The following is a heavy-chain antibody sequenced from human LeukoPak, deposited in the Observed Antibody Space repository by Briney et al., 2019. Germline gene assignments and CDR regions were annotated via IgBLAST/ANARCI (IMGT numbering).Heavy chain of an antibody. Sequence: SETLSLTCAVSGYSISSGYYWGWIRQPPGKGLEWIGSIYHSGSTYFNPSLKSRVTISVDTSKNQFSLKLSSVTAADTAVYYCARARTMVRGWFDPWGQGTLVTVCS. CDR3: ARARTMVRGWFDP. CDR1: GYSISSGYY. V-gene: IGHV4-38-2*01. J-gene: IGHJ5*02. D-gene: IGHD4/OR15-4a*01. CDR2: IYHSGST.